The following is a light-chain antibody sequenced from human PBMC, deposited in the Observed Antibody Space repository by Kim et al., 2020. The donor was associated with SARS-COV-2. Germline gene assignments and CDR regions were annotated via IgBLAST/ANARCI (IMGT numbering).Light chain of an antibody. V-gene: IGKV1-12*01. Sequence: SASVGDRVTITCRASQGISTWLAWYQQRPGEAPKLLIYSASSLQRGVPSRFSGSGSGTHFTLTISSLQPEDFATYHCQQTSSFPLTFGGGTKVEI. CDR2: SAS. CDR1: QGISTW. CDR3: QQTSSFPLT. J-gene: IGKJ4*01.